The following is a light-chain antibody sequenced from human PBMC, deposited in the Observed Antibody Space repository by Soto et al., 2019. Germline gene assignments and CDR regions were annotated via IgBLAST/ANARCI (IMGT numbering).Light chain of an antibody. J-gene: IGKJ1*01. Sequence: EIVMTQSPATLSVSPGERATLSCRASQSVSSNLAWYQQKPGQAPRLLIYAASTRATGIPARFIGNGSGTEFTLTISSLQSEDFAVYYCQQYTNWWTFGQGTKVDI. CDR1: QSVSSN. CDR3: QQYTNWWT. CDR2: AAS. V-gene: IGKV3D-15*01.